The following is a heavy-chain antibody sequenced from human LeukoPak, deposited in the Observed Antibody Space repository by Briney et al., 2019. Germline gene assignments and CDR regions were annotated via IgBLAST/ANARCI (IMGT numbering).Heavy chain of an antibody. Sequence: QPGGSLRLSCAASGFTFSSYEMNWVRQAPGKGLEWVSYISSSGSTIYYADSVKGRFTISRDNSKNTLYLQMNSLRAEDTAVYYCAKLQQQLVPYIDYWGQGTLVTVSS. D-gene: IGHD6-13*01. CDR3: AKLQQQLVPYIDY. J-gene: IGHJ4*02. CDR2: ISSSGSTI. CDR1: GFTFSSYE. V-gene: IGHV3-48*03.